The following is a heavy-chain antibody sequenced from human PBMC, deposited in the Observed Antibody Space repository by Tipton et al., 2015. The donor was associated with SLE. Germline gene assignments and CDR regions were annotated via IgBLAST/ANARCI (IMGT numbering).Heavy chain of an antibody. CDR2: IYYSGST. CDR3: ARGRALDP. Sequence: TLSLTCTVSGDSINSGGYYWGWIRQPPGKGLEWIGSIYYSGSTYYNPSLKSRVTISVDTSKNQISLHLRSVTAADTALYHCARGRALDPWGQGTLVTVSS. J-gene: IGHJ5*02. CDR1: GDSINSGGYY. V-gene: IGHV4-39*07.